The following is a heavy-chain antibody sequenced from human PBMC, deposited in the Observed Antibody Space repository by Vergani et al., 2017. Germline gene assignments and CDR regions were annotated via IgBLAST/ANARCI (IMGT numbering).Heavy chain of an antibody. J-gene: IGHJ5*02. CDR3: ASDTHSGQRADR. Sequence: QVRLQESGPGLVKPSETLSLTCSVSGGSMSGYYWSWIRQPPGKELEWIGYMYHSGSTNYNPSLETRVTISGDTSKNQLSLTLTSVTAADTAVYYCASDTHSGQRADRWGQGILVTVTS. V-gene: IGHV4-59*01. CDR2: MYHSGST. D-gene: IGHD6-19*01. CDR1: GGSMSGYY.